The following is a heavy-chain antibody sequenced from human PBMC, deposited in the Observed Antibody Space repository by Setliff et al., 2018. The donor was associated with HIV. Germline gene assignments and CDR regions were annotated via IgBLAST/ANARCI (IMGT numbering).Heavy chain of an antibody. J-gene: IGHJ4*02. CDR2: IYYSGST. D-gene: IGHD1-1*01. CDR1: GGSFSVYY. V-gene: IGHV4-59*05. CDR3: ARQGQLGSE. Sequence: SETLSLTCAVSGGSFSVYYWRWIRQPPGKGLESIGSIYYSGSTYYKPSLKSRVTISVDTSKNQFSLKLSSVTAADTAVYYCARQGQLGSEWGQGTLVTVSS.